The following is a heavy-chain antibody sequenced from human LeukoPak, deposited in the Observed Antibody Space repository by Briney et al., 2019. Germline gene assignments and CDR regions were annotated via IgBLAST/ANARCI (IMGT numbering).Heavy chain of an antibody. CDR3: AKDLTGGWSLDY. CDR2: IWHDGSDK. J-gene: IGHJ4*02. CDR1: GFSLSAHG. Sequence: PGGSLRLSCAASGFSLSAHGMHWVRQAPGKGLEWVAFIWHDGSDKYYADSVKGRFTISRDNSENTLYLQMKSLRAEDTAVYYCAKDLTGGWSLDYWGQGTLVTVSS. V-gene: IGHV3-30*02. D-gene: IGHD6-19*01.